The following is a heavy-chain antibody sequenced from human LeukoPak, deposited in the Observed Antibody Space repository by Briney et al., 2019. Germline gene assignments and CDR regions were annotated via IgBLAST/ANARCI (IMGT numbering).Heavy chain of an antibody. V-gene: IGHV4-59*01. CDR1: GGSLSPYY. J-gene: IGHJ4*02. CDR3: ARMPGSSTGFDY. CDR2: IYYSGST. Sequence: PSETLSLTCTFSGGSLSPYYWSWIRQPPGKGLEWLGYIYYSGSTNYNPSLKSRVTISVDTSKNQFSLELTSVTAADTAVYYCARMPGSSTGFDYWGRGTLVTVSS. D-gene: IGHD6-6*01.